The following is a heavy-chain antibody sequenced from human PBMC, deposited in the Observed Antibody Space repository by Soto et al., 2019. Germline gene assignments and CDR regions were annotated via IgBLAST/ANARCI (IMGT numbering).Heavy chain of an antibody. V-gene: IGHV3-23*01. CDR3: ANQGREEYCSGGSCYSRIPPYYYMDV. D-gene: IGHD2-15*01. CDR2: FSGSGDSA. CDR1: GFTFSDYA. Sequence: PGGSLRLSCAASGFTFSDYAMSWVRQAPGMGLEWVSHFSGSGDSAYYADSVKGRFTISRDNSKNTLYLQMNSLRAEDTAVYYCANQGREEYCSGGSCYSRIPPYYYMDVWGKGTTVTVSS. J-gene: IGHJ6*03.